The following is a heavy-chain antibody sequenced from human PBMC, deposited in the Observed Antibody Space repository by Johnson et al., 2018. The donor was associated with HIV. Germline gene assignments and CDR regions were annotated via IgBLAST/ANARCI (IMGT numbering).Heavy chain of an antibody. CDR1: GFTFSNAW. J-gene: IGHJ3*02. Sequence: VQLVESGGGLVKPWGSLRLSCAASGFTFSNAWMSWVRQAPGKGLEWVGRIKSKTDGGTPDYAAPVKGRVTISRDDSKNTLYLQMNSLKTEDTAVYYCTTKTTVVTLGFDIWGQGTMVTVSS. V-gene: IGHV3-15*01. D-gene: IGHD4-23*01. CDR3: TTKTTVVTLGFDI. CDR2: IKSKTDGGTP.